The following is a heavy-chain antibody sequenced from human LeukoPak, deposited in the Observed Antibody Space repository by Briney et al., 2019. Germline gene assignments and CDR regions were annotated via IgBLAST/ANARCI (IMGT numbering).Heavy chain of an antibody. V-gene: IGHV1-18*01. CDR2: ISAYNGNT. Sequence: ASVKVSCKASGYTFTSYGISWVRQAPGQGLEWMGWISAYNGNTNYAQKLQGRVTMTTDTSTSTAYMELRSLRSDDTAVYYCARVENEFVSGGYYYYYYMDVWGKGTTVTISS. CDR3: ARVENEFVSGGYYYYYYMDV. D-gene: IGHD1-26*01. CDR1: GYTFTSYG. J-gene: IGHJ6*03.